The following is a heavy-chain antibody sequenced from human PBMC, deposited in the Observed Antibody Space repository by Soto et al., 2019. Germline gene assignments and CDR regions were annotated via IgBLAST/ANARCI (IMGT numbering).Heavy chain of an antibody. CDR3: AREDSTGCCLDY. Sequence: SETLSLTCAVSGYSISSGYYWGWIRQPPGKGLEWIGSIYHSGSTYYNPSLKSRVTISVDTSKNQFSLKLSSVTAADTAVYYCAREDSTGCCLDYWGQGTLVTVSS. V-gene: IGHV4-38-2*01. D-gene: IGHD2-2*01. CDR1: GYSISSGYY. CDR2: IYHSGST. J-gene: IGHJ4*02.